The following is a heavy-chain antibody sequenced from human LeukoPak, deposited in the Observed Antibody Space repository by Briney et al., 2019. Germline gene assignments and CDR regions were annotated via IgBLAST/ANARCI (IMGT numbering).Heavy chain of an antibody. V-gene: IGHV1-2*06. CDR1: GYTYTGYY. CDR3: ARDRRAAAAGTPLYFQH. D-gene: IGHD6-13*01. J-gene: IGHJ1*01. CDR2: INPNSGGT. Sequence: ASVKVSCKASGYTYTGYYMHWVRQAPGQGLEWMGRINPNSGGTNYAQKFQGRVTMTRDTSISTAYMELSRLRSDDTAVYYCARDRRAAAAGTPLYFQHWGQGTLVTVSS.